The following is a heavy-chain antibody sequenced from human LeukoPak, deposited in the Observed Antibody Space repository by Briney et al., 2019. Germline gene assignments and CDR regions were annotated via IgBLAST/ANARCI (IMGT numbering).Heavy chain of an antibody. CDR2: ISWNSGSI. CDR1: GFTFDDYA. Sequence: SLRLSCAASGFTFDDYAMHWVRQAPGKGLEWVSGISWNSGSIGYADSVKGRFTISRDNAKNSLYLQMNSLRAEDTALYYCAKDRYYGSGSTLDYWGQGTLVTVSS. D-gene: IGHD3-10*01. J-gene: IGHJ4*02. CDR3: AKDRYYGSGSTLDY. V-gene: IGHV3-9*01.